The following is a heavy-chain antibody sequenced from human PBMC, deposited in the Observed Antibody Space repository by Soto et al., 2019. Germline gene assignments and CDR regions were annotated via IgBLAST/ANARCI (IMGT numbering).Heavy chain of an antibody. D-gene: IGHD5-12*01. V-gene: IGHV5-51*01. CDR1: GYSLTSYW. J-gene: IGHJ5*02. CDR2: IYPGDSDT. CDR3: ARLSRDIAAPTT. Sequence: GESLKISCNGSGYSLTSYWIGWVRQMPGKGLELMWIIYPGDSDTRYSPSFQGQVTISADKSISTAYLQWSSLKASETAMYYCARLSRDIAAPTTWGQGTLVTVSS.